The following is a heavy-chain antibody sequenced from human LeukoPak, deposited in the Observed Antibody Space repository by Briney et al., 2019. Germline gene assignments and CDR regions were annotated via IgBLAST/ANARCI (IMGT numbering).Heavy chain of an antibody. Sequence: SETLSLTCAVYGGSFSGYYWSWFRRPPGKGLEWIGEINHNSGSTNYKPSLKSRVTISLDTSENQFSLKLISVTAADTAVYYCARAITVTSYDYWGQGTLVTVSS. CDR3: ARAITVTSYDY. J-gene: IGHJ4*02. CDR2: INHNSGST. V-gene: IGHV4-34*01. D-gene: IGHD4-17*01. CDR1: GGSFSGYY.